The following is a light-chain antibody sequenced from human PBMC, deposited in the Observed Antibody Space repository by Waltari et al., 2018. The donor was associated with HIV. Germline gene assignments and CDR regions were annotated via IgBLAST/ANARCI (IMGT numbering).Light chain of an antibody. V-gene: IGKV3-20*01. CDR3: QQHGCSLWT. CDR2: NAS. J-gene: IGKJ1*01. Sequence: EIVLTQSPGTLSLSPGETATLSCRASQSITSDYLAWYQHKPGQAPRLLIYNASNRATGVPDRFSGSGSGTDFTLTSSRLEPDDFAVYYCQQHGCSLWTFGQGTKVEIK. CDR1: QSITSDY.